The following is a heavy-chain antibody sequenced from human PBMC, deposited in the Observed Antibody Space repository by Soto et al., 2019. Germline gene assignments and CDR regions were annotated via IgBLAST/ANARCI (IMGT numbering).Heavy chain of an antibody. V-gene: IGHV3-7*03. CDR3: VRELGLAY. Sequence: WGPLRLSFAASGFTISNYCLTGVRQAPGKGLEWGANINKDGSQKNYGDSVKGRFTIARDNGKNSLSLQINSMRVEDTAVYYCVRELGLAYWGQGALVPVSS. CDR2: INKDGSQK. D-gene: IGHD7-27*01. J-gene: IGHJ4*02. CDR1: GFTISNYC.